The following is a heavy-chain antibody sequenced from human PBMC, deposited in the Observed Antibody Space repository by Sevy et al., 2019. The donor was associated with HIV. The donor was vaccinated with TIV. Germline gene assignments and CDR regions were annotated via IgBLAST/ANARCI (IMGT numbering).Heavy chain of an antibody. D-gene: IGHD7-27*01. CDR3: TRDRPNWGNDY. V-gene: IGHV7-4-1*01. CDR1: GYTFSNFI. CDR2: INTVTGNP. Sequence: ASVKVSCKASGYTFSNFIMHWVRQAPGQGLEWMGWINTVTGNPTFAQDFIGRFVFSLDTSLSTAYLQIDNLKAEDTGVYYCTRDRPNWGNDYWGQGTLVTVSS. J-gene: IGHJ4*02.